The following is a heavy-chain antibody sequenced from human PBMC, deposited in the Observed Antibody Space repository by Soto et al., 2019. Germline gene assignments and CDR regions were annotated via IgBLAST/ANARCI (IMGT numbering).Heavy chain of an antibody. Sequence: SETLSLTCAVYGGSFSGYYWSWIRQPPGKGLEWIGEINHSGSTNYNPSLKSRVTISVGTSKNQFSLKLSSVTAADTAVYYCARRPGGYSSSWYYFDYWGQGTLVTVSS. V-gene: IGHV4-34*01. CDR2: INHSGST. CDR1: GGSFSGYY. D-gene: IGHD6-13*01. J-gene: IGHJ4*02. CDR3: ARRPGGYSSSWYYFDY.